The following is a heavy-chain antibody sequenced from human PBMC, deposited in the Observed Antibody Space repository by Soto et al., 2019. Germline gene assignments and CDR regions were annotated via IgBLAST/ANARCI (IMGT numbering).Heavy chain of an antibody. CDR2: ISAYNGNT. CDR1: GYTFTSYG. D-gene: IGHD3-10*01. J-gene: IGHJ3*02. Sequence: GASVKVSCKASGYTFTSYGISWVRQAPGQGLEWMGWISAYNGNTNYAQKLQGRVTMTTDTSTSTAYMELRSLGSDDTAVYYCARDGNVLLWFGELLFGTDAFDIWGQGTMVTVSS. V-gene: IGHV1-18*01. CDR3: ARDGNVLLWFGELLFGTDAFDI.